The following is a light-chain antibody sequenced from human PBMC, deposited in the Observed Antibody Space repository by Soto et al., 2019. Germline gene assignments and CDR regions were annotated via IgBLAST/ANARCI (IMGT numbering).Light chain of an antibody. Sequence: VMTQSPLSLGVTPGEPSSISCRSSQGLLRSNGYNYFNWYLQRPGQSPHXLIYGGSNVAPGVPDRFSGSGSGTDFTLKISRVEADDVGVYNCMQTVQNTITFGHGTRLEIK. V-gene: IGKV2-28*01. CDR2: GGS. CDR1: QGLLRSNGYNY. J-gene: IGKJ5*01. CDR3: MQTVQNTIT.